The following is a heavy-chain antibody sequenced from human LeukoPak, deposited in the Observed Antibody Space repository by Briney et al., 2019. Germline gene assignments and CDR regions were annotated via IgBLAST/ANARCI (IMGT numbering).Heavy chain of an antibody. J-gene: IGHJ4*02. CDR3: AKGLRVLRFLEWTTFDY. Sequence: GASVKVSCKASGGTFSSYAMSWVRQAPGKGLEWVSAISGSGGSTYYADSVKGRFTISRDNSKNTLYLQMNSLRAEDTAVYYCAKGLRVLRFLEWTTFDYWGQGTLVTVSS. CDR2: ISGSGGST. CDR1: GGTFSSYA. D-gene: IGHD3-3*01. V-gene: IGHV3-23*01.